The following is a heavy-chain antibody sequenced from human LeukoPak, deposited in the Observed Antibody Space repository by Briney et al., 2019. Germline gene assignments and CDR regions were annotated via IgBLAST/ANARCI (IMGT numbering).Heavy chain of an antibody. Sequence: GGSLRLSCAAPGFTFSDYYMDWVRQAPGKGLEWVGRIRNKANRYTTEYAASVRGRFTVSRDDSNNSLYLQMNSLKTEDTAVYYCARDMGTTTTYWGQGILVTVSS. CDR3: ARDMGTTTTY. V-gene: IGHV3-72*01. CDR2: IRNKANRYTT. D-gene: IGHD1-7*01. J-gene: IGHJ4*02. CDR1: GFTFSDYY.